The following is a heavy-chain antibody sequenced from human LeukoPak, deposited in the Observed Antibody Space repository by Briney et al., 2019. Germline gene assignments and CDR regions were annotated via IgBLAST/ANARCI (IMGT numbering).Heavy chain of an antibody. D-gene: IGHD6-13*01. Sequence: SETLSLTCAVFGYSISSGYYWGWIRQPPGKGLEWIGSIYHSGSTYYNPSLKSRVTISVDTSKNQFSLKLSSVTAADTAVYYCARHSTSSTTDAFDIWGQGTMVTVSS. CDR2: IYHSGST. CDR3: ARHSTSSTTDAFDI. V-gene: IGHV4-38-2*01. CDR1: GYSISSGYY. J-gene: IGHJ3*02.